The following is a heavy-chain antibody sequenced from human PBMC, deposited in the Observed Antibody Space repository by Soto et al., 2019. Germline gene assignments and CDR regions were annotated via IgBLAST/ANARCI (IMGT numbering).Heavy chain of an antibody. D-gene: IGHD6-6*01. CDR1: GYSFTSYW. CDR3: ARHGIAARGQES. J-gene: IGHJ5*02. CDR2: IYPGDGKT. V-gene: IGHV5-51*01. Sequence: GESLKISCKGSGYSFTSYWIAWVRQMPGKGLEWMGSIYPGDGKTSYGPSFQGQVTISADKSIATAYLQWGSLKASDTAMYYCARHGIAARGQESWGQGTVVTVSS.